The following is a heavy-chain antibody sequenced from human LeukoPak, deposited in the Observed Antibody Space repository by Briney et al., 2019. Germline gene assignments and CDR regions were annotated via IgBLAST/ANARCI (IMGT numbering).Heavy chain of an antibody. V-gene: IGHV3-11*01. Sequence: GGSLRLSCAASGFTFSDYYMSWIRQAPGKGLEWVSYISSSGSTIYYADSVKGRFTISRDNAKNSLYLQMNSLRAVDTAVYYCARIYGDQELYFDYWGQGTLVTVSS. CDR2: ISSSGSTI. J-gene: IGHJ4*02. CDR3: ARIYGDQELYFDY. CDR1: GFTFSDYY. D-gene: IGHD4-17*01.